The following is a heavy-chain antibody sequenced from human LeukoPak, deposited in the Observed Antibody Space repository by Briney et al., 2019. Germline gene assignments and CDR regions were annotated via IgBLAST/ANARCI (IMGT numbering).Heavy chain of an antibody. Sequence: PSETLSLTCAVSGYSISSGYYWGWIRQPPGKGLEWIGSIYHSGSTYYNPSLKSRVTISVDTSKNQFSLKLSSVTAADTAVYYCARHELAAAGDFDYWGQGTLATVSS. CDR2: IYHSGST. J-gene: IGHJ4*02. D-gene: IGHD6-13*01. CDR1: GYSISSGYY. CDR3: ARHELAAAGDFDY. V-gene: IGHV4-38-2*01.